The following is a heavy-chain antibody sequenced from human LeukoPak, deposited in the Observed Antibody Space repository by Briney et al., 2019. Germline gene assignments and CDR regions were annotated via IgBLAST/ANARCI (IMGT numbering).Heavy chain of an antibody. CDR2: IYHSGST. D-gene: IGHD6-13*01. J-gene: IGHJ4*02. V-gene: IGHV4-30-2*01. CDR3: ARVSVAAATTGFDY. CDR1: GGSISSGGYY. Sequence: SQTLSLTCTVSGGSISSGGYYWSWIRQPPGKGLEWIGYIYHSGSTYYNPSLKSRVTISVDRSKNQFSLKLSSVTAADTAVYYCARVSVAAATTGFDYWGQGTLVTVSS.